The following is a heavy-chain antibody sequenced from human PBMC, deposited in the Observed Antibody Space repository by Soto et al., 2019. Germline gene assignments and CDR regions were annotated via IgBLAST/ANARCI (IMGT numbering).Heavy chain of an antibody. D-gene: IGHD3-10*01. CDR3: AREPIRMVRGVTFDY. J-gene: IGHJ4*02. V-gene: IGHV1-18*01. Sequence: QVQLVQSGAEVKKPGASVKVSCKASGYTFTSYGIIWVRQAPGQGLEWMGWISAYNGNTNYAQKLQGRVTMTTDTSTSTAYMELRSLRADDTAVYYCAREPIRMVRGVTFDYWGQGTLVTVSS. CDR1: GYTFTSYG. CDR2: ISAYNGNT.